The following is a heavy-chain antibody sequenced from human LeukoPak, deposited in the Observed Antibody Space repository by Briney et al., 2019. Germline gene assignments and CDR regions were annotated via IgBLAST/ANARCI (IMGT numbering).Heavy chain of an antibody. D-gene: IGHD3-10*01. CDR2: ISGDGEST. J-gene: IGHJ4*02. Sequence: PGGSLRLSCAASGVTLRNYAMTWIRQAPGKGLQWVSVISGDGESTYYADSVRGRFTISRDNSKNTMYLQMNNLRAEDTAIYYCAKGFGSGSRLFDYWGQGTLVTVSS. V-gene: IGHV3-23*01. CDR3: AKGFGSGSRLFDY. CDR1: GVTLRNYA.